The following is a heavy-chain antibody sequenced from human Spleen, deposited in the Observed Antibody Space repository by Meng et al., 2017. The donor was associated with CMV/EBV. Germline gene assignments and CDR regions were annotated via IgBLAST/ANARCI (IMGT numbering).Heavy chain of an antibody. CDR1: YA. V-gene: IGHV3-30-3*01. Sequence: YARHWVRQAPGKGLEWVAVISYDGSNKYYADPVKGRFTISRDNYKNTLYMQMNSLRAEDTAVYYCARGGIVVVPAARGPPSGMDVWGQGTTVTVSS. J-gene: IGHJ6*02. D-gene: IGHD2-2*01. CDR2: ISYDGSNK. CDR3: ARGGIVVVPAARGPPSGMDV.